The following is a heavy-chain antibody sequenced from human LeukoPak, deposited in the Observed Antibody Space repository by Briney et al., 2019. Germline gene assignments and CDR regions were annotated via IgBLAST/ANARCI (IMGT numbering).Heavy chain of an antibody. D-gene: IGHD1-26*01. CDR2: IIPIFGTA. Sequence: SVKVSCKASGGTFSSYAISWVRQAPGQGLEWMGGIIPIFGTANYAQKFQGRVTITADESTSTAYMELSSLRSEDTAVYYCARDKGSYGPPEYFQHWGQGTLVTVSS. CDR1: GGTFSSYA. CDR3: ARDKGSYGPPEYFQH. J-gene: IGHJ1*01. V-gene: IGHV1-69*13.